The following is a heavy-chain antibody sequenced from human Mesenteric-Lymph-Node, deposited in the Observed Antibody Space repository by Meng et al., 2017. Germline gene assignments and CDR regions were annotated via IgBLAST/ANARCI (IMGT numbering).Heavy chain of an antibody. J-gene: IGHJ4*02. CDR1: GGSISSGVYY. V-gene: IGHV4-30-4*01. CDR3: ASFDHIPRRNYFDY. D-gene: IGHD2-21*01. CDR2: IHHSGSA. Sequence: QVQLQEAGPGLVKPSGTLSLTCTVSGGSISSGVYYGSWTRQPRGKGLEWIGYIHHSGSAYYNPSLKSRVSISVDTSKNQFSLNLNSMTAADTAVYYCASFDHIPRRNYFDYWGQGTLVTVSS.